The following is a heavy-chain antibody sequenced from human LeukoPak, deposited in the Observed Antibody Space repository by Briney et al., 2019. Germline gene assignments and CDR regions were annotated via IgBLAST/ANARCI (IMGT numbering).Heavy chain of an antibody. Sequence: GSLRLSCVASGFTFSSRDWMTWVRQPPGKGLEWIGNIYYSGSTFYNPSLKSRVTISVDTSKNQFSLKLSSVTAADTAVYYCARTANYYYNYMDVWGKGTTVTVSS. CDR1: GFTFSSRDW. V-gene: IGHV4-4*02. CDR2: IYYSGST. CDR3: ARTANYYYNYMDV. J-gene: IGHJ6*03.